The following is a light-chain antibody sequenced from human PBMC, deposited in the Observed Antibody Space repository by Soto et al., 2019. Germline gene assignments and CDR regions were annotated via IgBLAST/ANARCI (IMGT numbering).Light chain of an antibody. CDR3: NSYRTGGSYI. Sequence: QSVLTQPASVSGSPGLSIAISCTGTSSDVGGYNSVSWYQQHPGKAPKLMIYDVSNRPSGVSNRFSGSKSGNTASLTNSGLQAEDEGDYYCNSYRTGGSYIFGTGTKLTVL. CDR2: DVS. J-gene: IGLJ1*01. V-gene: IGLV2-14*01. CDR1: SSDVGGYNS.